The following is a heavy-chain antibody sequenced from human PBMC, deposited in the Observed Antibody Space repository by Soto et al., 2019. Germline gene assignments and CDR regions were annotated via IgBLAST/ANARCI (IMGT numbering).Heavy chain of an antibody. Sequence: EAQLVESGGGLVQPGRSLRLSCVASGFTFDDYAIHWVRQAPGKGLEWVSGISWNGAATGYADSVKGRFTISRDNAKNPLYLQMSSLRTEDTAIYYCAKLALYGSGFDCWGQGTLVTVSS. J-gene: IGHJ4*02. D-gene: IGHD3-10*01. CDR2: ISWNGAAT. CDR1: GFTFDDYA. V-gene: IGHV3-9*01. CDR3: AKLALYGSGFDC.